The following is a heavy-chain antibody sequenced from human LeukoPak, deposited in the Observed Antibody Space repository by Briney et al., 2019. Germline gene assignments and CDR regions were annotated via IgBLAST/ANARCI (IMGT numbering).Heavy chain of an antibody. Sequence: GGSLRLSCAASGFTFSSYGMHWVRQAPGKGLEWVGVIWYDGSNKYYADSVKGRFTISRDNSKNTLYLQMNSLRAEDTAVYYCARDEGTITDSYYFDYWGQGTLVTVSS. CDR1: GFTFSSYG. CDR2: IWYDGSNK. CDR3: ARDEGTITDSYYFDY. J-gene: IGHJ4*02. V-gene: IGHV3-33*01. D-gene: IGHD3-9*01.